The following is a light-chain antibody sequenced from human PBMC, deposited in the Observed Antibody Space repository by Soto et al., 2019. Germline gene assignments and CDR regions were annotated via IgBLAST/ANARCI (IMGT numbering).Light chain of an antibody. CDR2: DAS. CDR3: QQFHSYPLT. J-gene: IGKJ4*01. CDR1: QSISDW. Sequence: DIQMTQSPSTLSASVGDRVTITCRASQSISDWLAWYQQKPGKVPKLLIYDASSLQRGVPSRFSGSGSGTDFTLPISSLQPDDSATYYCQQFHSYPLTFGGGTKVEIK. V-gene: IGKV1-5*01.